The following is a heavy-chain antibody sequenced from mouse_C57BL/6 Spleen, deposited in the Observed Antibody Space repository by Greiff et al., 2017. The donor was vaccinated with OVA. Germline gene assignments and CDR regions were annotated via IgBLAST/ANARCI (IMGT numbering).Heavy chain of an antibody. CDR3: ARDGYWDDWYFDV. D-gene: IGHD4-1*01. Sequence: EVQLQQSGPELVKPGASVKMSCKASGYTFTDYNMHWVKQSHGKSLEWIGYFNPNNGGTSYNQKFKGKATLTVKKSSSTAYMELRSLTSEDSAVSDGARDGYWDDWYFDVWGTGTTVTVSA. CDR2: FNPNNGGT. J-gene: IGHJ1*03. CDR1: GYTFTDYN. V-gene: IGHV1-22*01.